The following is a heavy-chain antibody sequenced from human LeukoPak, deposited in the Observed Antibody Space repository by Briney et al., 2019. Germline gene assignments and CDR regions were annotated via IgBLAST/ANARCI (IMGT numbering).Heavy chain of an antibody. Sequence: GASVKVSCKASGYTFTRYAMNWVRQAPGQGLEWMGWINTNTGNLTYAQDFTGRFVFSLDTSVSTAYLQISGLKAEDTAVYYCAFGYDLLYYSYGMDVWGQGTTVTVSS. CDR1: GYTFTRYA. J-gene: IGHJ6*02. V-gene: IGHV7-4-1*02. D-gene: IGHD3-10*01. CDR3: AFGYDLLYYSYGMDV. CDR2: INTNTGNL.